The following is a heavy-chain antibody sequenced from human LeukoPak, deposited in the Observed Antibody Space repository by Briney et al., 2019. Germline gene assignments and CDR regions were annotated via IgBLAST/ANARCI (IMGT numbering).Heavy chain of an antibody. CDR1: GFTFSSYE. V-gene: IGHV3-48*03. D-gene: IGHD1-14*01. Sequence: PGVSLTLSCAASGFTFSSYEMNWVRQAPWTGLEWGSYRSSIGNTIYYADSVKGRLTLSRDDAKNSLYLQMTTLRAEDTAVYFCASLTATGGSLSDYSGQGTLVTVSS. CDR2: RSSIGNTI. J-gene: IGHJ4*02. CDR3: ASLTATGGSLSDY.